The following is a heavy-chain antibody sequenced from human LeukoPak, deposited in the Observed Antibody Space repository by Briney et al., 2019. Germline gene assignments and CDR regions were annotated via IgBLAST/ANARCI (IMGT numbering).Heavy chain of an antibody. CDR2: INAGNGNT. V-gene: IGHV1-3*01. CDR1: GYTFTSYA. CDR3: ARDQVAWYVNYYYYYGMDV. J-gene: IGHJ6*02. Sequence: ASVKVSCKASGYTFTSYAMHRVRQAPGQRLEWMGWINAGNGNTKYSQKFQGRVTITRDTSASTAYMELSSLRSEDTAVYYCARDQVAWYVNYYYYYGMDVWGQGTTVTVSS. D-gene: IGHD6-13*01.